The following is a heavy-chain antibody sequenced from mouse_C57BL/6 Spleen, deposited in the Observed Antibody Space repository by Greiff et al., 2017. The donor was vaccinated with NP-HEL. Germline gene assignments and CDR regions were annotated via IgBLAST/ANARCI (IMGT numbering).Heavy chain of an antibody. CDR3: ARGDYYGSSYFDY. D-gene: IGHD1-1*01. Sequence: QVQLQQSGPELVKPGASVKISCKASGYAFSSSWMNWVKQRPGKGLEWIGRIYPGDGDTNYNGKFKGKATLTADKSSSTAYMQLSSLTSEDSAVYFCARGDYYGSSYFDYWGQGTTLTVSS. CDR1: GYAFSSSW. J-gene: IGHJ2*01. V-gene: IGHV1-82*01. CDR2: IYPGDGDT.